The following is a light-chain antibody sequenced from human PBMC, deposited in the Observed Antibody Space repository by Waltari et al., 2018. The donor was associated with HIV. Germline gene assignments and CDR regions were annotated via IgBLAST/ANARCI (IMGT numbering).Light chain of an antibody. J-gene: IGLJ2*01. CDR3: QSYPASLTVSLI. Sequence: QSVLTQPPSVYGAPGQRVTISCTGNSSNIGAGYDVHWYQQLPGKAPKLLIADNTNRPSVVPDRFSGSKSGTSASLAITGLRAEDEADYYCQSYPASLTVSLIFGGGTRLTVL. V-gene: IGLV1-40*01. CDR1: SSNIGAGYD. CDR2: DNT.